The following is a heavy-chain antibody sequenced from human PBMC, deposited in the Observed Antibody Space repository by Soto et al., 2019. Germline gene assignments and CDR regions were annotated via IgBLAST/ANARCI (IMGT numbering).Heavy chain of an antibody. J-gene: IGHJ6*03. V-gene: IGHV1-8*01. CDR1: GYTFTSYD. D-gene: IGHD3-10*01. CDR2: MNPNSGNT. CDR3: ARGYGGNYYYYYMDV. Sequence: ASVKVSCKASGYTFTSYDINWVRQATGQGLEWMGWMNPNSGNTGYAQKFQGRVTMTRNTSISTAYMELSSLRSEDTAVYYCARGYGGNYYYYYMDVWAKGTTVTVSS.